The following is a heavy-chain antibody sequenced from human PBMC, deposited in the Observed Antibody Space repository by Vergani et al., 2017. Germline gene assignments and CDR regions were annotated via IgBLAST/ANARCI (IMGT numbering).Heavy chain of an antibody. CDR3: ARETYCSSTSCLGANWFDP. V-gene: IGHV4-59*01. Sequence: QVQLQESGPGLVKPSETLSLTCTVSGGPISSYYWSWIRQPPGKGLDWLGYIYFSGSTNYNPSLKSRVTISVDTSKNQFSLKLSSVTAADTAMYYCARETYCSSTSCLGANWFDPWGQGTLVTVSS. CDR2: IYFSGST. D-gene: IGHD2-2*01. CDR1: GGPISSYY. J-gene: IGHJ5*02.